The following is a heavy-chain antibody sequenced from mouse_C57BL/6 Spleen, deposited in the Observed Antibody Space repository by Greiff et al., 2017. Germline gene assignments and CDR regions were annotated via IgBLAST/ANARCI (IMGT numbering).Heavy chain of an antibody. CDR1: GYTFTSYW. CDR2: IYPGSGST. Sequence: QVQLQQPGAELVKPGASVKMSCKASGYTFTSYWITWVKQRPGQGLVWIGDIYPGSGSTNYNEKFKSKATLTVVTSSSTAYMQLRSLTSEDSAVYCCAISYDYQDYWCQGPTLTVSS. D-gene: IGHD2-4*01. J-gene: IGHJ2*01. V-gene: IGHV1-55*01. CDR3: AISYDYQDY.